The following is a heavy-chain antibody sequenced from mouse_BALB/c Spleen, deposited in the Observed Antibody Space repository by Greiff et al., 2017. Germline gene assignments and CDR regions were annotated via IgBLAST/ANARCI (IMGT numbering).Heavy chain of an antibody. CDR2: ISSGGSYT. Sequence: EVKLVESGGGLVKPGGSLKLSCAASGFTFSSYTMSWVRQTPEKRLEWVATISSGGSYTYYQDSVKGRFTISRDNAKNTLYLQMSSLKSEDTAMYYCTRDDSSWFAYWGQGTLVTVSA. CDR3: TRDDSSWFAY. J-gene: IGHJ3*01. D-gene: IGHD2-4*01. V-gene: IGHV5-6-4*01. CDR1: GFTFSSYT.